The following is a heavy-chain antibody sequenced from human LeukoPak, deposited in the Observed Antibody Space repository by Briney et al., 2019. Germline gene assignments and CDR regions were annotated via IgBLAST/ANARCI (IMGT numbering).Heavy chain of an antibody. CDR1: GFTFSSYA. V-gene: IGHV3-30-3*01. J-gene: IGHJ4*02. CDR2: ISYDGSNK. CDR3: ASTFYGELLGPFDY. Sequence: GGSLRLSCAASGFTFSSYAMHWVRQAPGKGLEWVAVISYDGSNKYYADSVKGRFTISRDNSKNTLYLQMNSLRAEDTAVYYCASTFYGELLGPFDYWGQGTLVTVSS. D-gene: IGHD1-26*01.